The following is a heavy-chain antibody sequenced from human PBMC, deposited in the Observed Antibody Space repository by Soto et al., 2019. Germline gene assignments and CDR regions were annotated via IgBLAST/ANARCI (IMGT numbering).Heavy chain of an antibody. J-gene: IGHJ6*02. CDR2: IIPIFGTA. CDR1: GGTFSSYA. V-gene: IGHV1-69*01. D-gene: IGHD1-26*01. Sequence: QVQLVQSGAEVKKPGSSVKVSCKASGGTFSSYAISWVRQAPGQGLEWMGGIIPIFGTANYEQKFQGRVTITADESTSTAYMELSSLRSEDTAVYYCARTYSEEGPQAHTLNVDIVGATNNYYYYGMDVWGQGTTVTVSS. CDR3: ARTYSEEGPQAHTLNVDIVGATNNYYYYGMDV.